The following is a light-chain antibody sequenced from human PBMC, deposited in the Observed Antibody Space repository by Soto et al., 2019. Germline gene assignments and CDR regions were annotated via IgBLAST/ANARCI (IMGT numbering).Light chain of an antibody. CDR3: QQYYSTPPYT. J-gene: IGKJ2*01. CDR2: WAS. CDR1: QSVLYSSNNKNY. Sequence: DIVMTQSPDSLAVSLGERATINCKSSQSVLYSSNNKNYLAWYQQKPGQPPKLLIYWASTRESGVPDRFSGSGSVTDFTLTICSLQAEDVAVYYCQQYYSTPPYTFGQGTKLEIK. V-gene: IGKV4-1*01.